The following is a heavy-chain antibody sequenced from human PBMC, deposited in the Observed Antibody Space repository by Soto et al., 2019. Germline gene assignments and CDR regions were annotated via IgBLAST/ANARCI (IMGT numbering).Heavy chain of an antibody. J-gene: IGHJ4*02. Sequence: EVQLLESGGGLVQPGGSLRLSCAASGFTFSSYAMSWVRQAPGKGLEWVSAISGSGGSTYYADSVKGRFTISRDNSKNTVYRQMNSLRAEDTGVYYCAKGGVFDGTAMGTGQPLFDYWGQGTLVTVSS. V-gene: IGHV3-23*01. CDR3: AKGGVFDGTAMGTGQPLFDY. CDR1: GFTFSSYA. D-gene: IGHD5-18*01. CDR2: ISGSGGST.